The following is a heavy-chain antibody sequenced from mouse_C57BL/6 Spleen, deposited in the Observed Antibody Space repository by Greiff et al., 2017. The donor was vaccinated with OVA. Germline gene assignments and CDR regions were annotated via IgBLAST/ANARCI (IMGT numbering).Heavy chain of an antibody. V-gene: IGHV1-64*01. CDR2: IHPNSGST. Sequence: QVQLKQPGAELVKPGASVKLSCKASGYTFTSYWMHWVKQRPGQGLEWIGMIHPNSGSTNYNEKFKSKATLTVDKSSSTAYMQLSSLTSEDSAVYYCARGDDGYYPDYWGQGTTLTVSS. CDR3: ARGDDGYYPDY. D-gene: IGHD2-3*01. CDR1: GYTFTSYW. J-gene: IGHJ2*01.